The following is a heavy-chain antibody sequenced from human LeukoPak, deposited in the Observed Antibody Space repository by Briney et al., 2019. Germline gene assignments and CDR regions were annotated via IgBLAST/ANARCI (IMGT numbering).Heavy chain of an antibody. V-gene: IGHV3-9*01. D-gene: IGHD6-19*01. J-gene: IGHJ4*02. CDR3: AKDSPSSGWY. CDR2: ISWNSGSI. CDR1: GFTFNDYA. Sequence: PGGSLRLSCAASGFTFNDYAMHWVRQAPGKGLEWVSGISWNSGSIGYADSVKGRFTISRDNAKNSLYLQMNSLRAEDTALYYCAKDSPSSGWYWDQGTLVTVSS.